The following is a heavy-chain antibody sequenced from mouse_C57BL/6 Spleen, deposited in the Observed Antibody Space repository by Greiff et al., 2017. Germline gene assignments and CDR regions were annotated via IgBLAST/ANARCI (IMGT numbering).Heavy chain of an antibody. CDR1: GFTFSSYG. CDR3: ARENSYYYGSSPFAY. Sequence: EVKVVESGGDLVKPGGSLKLSCAASGFTFSSYGMSWVRQTPDKRLEWVATISSGGSYTYYPDSVKGRFTISRDNAKNTLYLQMSSLKSEDTAMYYCARENSYYYGSSPFAYWGQGTLVTVSA. J-gene: IGHJ3*01. D-gene: IGHD1-1*01. CDR2: ISSGGSYT. V-gene: IGHV5-6*01.